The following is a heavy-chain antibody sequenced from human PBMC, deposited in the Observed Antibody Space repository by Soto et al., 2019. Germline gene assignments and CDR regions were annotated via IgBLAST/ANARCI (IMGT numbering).Heavy chain of an antibody. V-gene: IGHV1-69*02. CDR3: ARFSAYCSSTSCYPSAFDI. CDR2: IIPILGIA. CDR1: GGTFSSYT. J-gene: IGHJ3*02. Sequence: ASVKVSCKASGGTFSSYTISWVRQAPGQGLDWMGRIIPILGIANYAQKFQGRVTITADKSTSTAYMELSSLRSEDTTVYYCARFSAYCSSTSCYPSAFDIWGQGTMVTVSS. D-gene: IGHD2-2*01.